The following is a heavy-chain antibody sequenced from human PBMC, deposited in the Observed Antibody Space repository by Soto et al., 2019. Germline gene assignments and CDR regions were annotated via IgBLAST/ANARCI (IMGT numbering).Heavy chain of an antibody. CDR3: ARDTARDKVRIYYGMDV. Sequence: GGSLRLSCAASGFTFSSYRMHWVRQAPGKGLEWVAVIWYDGSNKYYADSVKGRFTISRDNSKNTLYLQMNSLRAEDTAVYYCARDTARDKVRIYYGMDVWGQGTTVTVSS. CDR2: IWYDGSNK. CDR1: GFTFSSYR. J-gene: IGHJ6*02. D-gene: IGHD3-10*01. V-gene: IGHV3-33*01.